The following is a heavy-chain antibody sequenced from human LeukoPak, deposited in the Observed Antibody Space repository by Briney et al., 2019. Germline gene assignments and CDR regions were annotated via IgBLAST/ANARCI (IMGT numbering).Heavy chain of an antibody. CDR1: GFTFDDYW. V-gene: IGHV3-7*01. CDR3: AKDARRTFGLSSGLYRGSYYFDY. D-gene: IGHD6-19*01. Sequence: PGGSLRLSCGASGFTFDDYWMSWVRQAPGQGLEWVANINQDGSEKYYLNSAKGRFTISRDNARNSLYLQVNSLRAEDTAVYYCAKDARRTFGLSSGLYRGSYYFDYWGQGTLVTVSS. CDR2: INQDGSEK. J-gene: IGHJ4*02.